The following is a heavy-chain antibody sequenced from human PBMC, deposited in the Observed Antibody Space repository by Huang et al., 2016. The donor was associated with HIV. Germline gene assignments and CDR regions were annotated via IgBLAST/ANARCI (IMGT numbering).Heavy chain of an antibody. D-gene: IGHD6-19*01. CDR1: GFSVNTKY. V-gene: IGHV3-53*01. CDR3: ARVQQSSGWYGGDLDY. CDR2: IYAGGST. Sequence: EVQLVESGGGLIQPGGSLRLSCAASGFSVNTKYMTWVRQAPGKGVEWVSGIYAGGSTYYAASVKGRFTISRDNAKNAVFLQMSSLRAEDTAVYYCARVQQSSGWYGGDLDYWGQGTLVTISS. J-gene: IGHJ4*02.